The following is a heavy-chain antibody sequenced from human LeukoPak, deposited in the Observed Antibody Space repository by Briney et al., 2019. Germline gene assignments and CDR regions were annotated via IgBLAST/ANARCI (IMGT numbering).Heavy chain of an antibody. CDR1: GYTFTNYD. D-gene: IGHD3-22*01. CDR2: MNPNSGNT. J-gene: IGHJ1*01. Sequence: ASVKVSCKASGYTFTNYDINWVRQATGQGLEWMGWMNPNSGNTGYAQEFQGRVTMTRNTSINTAYMELSRLTSEDTAVYYCARRMNYDSRVFQHWGQGTLVTVSS. CDR3: ARRMNYDSRVFQH. V-gene: IGHV1-8*01.